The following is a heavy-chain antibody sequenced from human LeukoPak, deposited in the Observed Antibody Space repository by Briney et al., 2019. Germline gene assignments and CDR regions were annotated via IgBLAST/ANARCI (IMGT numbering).Heavy chain of an antibody. J-gene: IGHJ6*02. CDR2: IWYDGSKT. D-gene: IGHD6-13*01. CDR1: GITFRSYG. V-gene: IGHV3-30*02. CDR3: AKDKGLSSSWWGYYYGMDV. Sequence: GGSLTLSCAASGITFRSYGMHWVRQAPGKGLEWVTFIWYDGSKTFYADSVKGRFTISRDNSKNTLYLQMNSLRGEDTAMYFCAKDKGLSSSWWGYYYGMDVWGQGTTVTVSS.